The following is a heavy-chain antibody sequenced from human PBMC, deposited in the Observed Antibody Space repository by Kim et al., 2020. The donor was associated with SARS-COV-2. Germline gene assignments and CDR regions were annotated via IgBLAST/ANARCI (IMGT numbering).Heavy chain of an antibody. CDR3: ARGINSAFDI. Sequence: GYNDYAVSGKGRISIHPDTSHNQFSLQLNSVTPEDTAVYYCARGINSAFDIWGQGTVVTVSS. CDR2: GYN. D-gene: IGHD5-18*01. V-gene: IGHV6-1*01. J-gene: IGHJ3*02.